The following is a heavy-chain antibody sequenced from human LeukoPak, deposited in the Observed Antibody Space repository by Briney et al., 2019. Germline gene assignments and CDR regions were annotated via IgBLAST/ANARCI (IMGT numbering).Heavy chain of an antibody. CDR3: ARIAVAGFDY. CDR1: GGSFSGYY. V-gene: IGHV4-34*01. D-gene: IGHD6-19*01. CDR2: INHSGST. Sequence: SETLSLTCAVYGGSFSGYYWSWIRQPPGKGLEWIGEINHSGSTNYNPSLKSRVTMSVDTSKNQFSLKLSSVTAADTAVYYCARIAVAGFDYWGQGTLVTVSS. J-gene: IGHJ4*02.